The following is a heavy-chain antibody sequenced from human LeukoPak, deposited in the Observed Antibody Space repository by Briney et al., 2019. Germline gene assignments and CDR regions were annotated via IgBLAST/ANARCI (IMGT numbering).Heavy chain of an antibody. Sequence: GRSLRLSCAASGFTFSSYAMHWVRQAPGKGLEWVAVISYDGSNKYYADSVKGRFTISRDNSKNTLYLQMNSLRAEDTAVYYCARRGGWGQGTLVTVSS. V-gene: IGHV3-30-3*01. J-gene: IGHJ4*02. CDR2: ISYDGSNK. CDR1: GFTFSSYA. D-gene: IGHD3-16*01. CDR3: ARRGG.